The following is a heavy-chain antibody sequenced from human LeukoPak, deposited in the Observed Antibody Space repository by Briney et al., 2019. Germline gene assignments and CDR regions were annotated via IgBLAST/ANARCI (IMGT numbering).Heavy chain of an antibody. CDR3: ARGYSSTLRTTGNDY. J-gene: IGHJ4*02. CDR1: GYTFTGYY. CDR2: INPNSGGT. V-gene: IGHV1-2*02. D-gene: IGHD1-1*01. Sequence: ASVKVSCKASGYTFTGYYMHWVRQAPGQGLEWMGWINPNSGGTKYAQKFQGRVAMTRDTSITTAYLDFYSLRSEDTAIYYCARGYSSTLRTTGNDYWGQGTPVTVSS.